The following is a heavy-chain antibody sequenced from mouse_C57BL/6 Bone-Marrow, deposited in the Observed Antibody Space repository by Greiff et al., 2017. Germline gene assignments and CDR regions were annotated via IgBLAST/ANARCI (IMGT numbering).Heavy chain of an antibody. J-gene: IGHJ4*01. D-gene: IGHD1-1*01. Sequence: VQLQQPGAELVKPGASVKLSCKASGYTFPSYWMQWVKQRPGQGLEWIGEIDPSDSYTNYNQKFKGKATLTVDTSSSTAYMQLSSLTSEDSAVYYCASITTVVATGYYAMDYWGQGTSVTVSS. CDR1: GYTFPSYW. CDR3: ASITTVVATGYYAMDY. CDR2: IDPSDSYT. V-gene: IGHV1-50*01.